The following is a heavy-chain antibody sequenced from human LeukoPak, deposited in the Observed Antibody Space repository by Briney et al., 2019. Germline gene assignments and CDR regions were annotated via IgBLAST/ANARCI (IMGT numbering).Heavy chain of an antibody. CDR2: ISGTGGST. V-gene: IGHV3-23*01. CDR3: ANRPDAFDI. Sequence: PGGSLRLSCAASGFTFSSYAMSWVRQAPGKGLEWVSGISGTGGSTYYADSVKGRFTISRDNSKNTLYLQMNSLRAEDTAVYYCANRPDAFDIWGRGTMVTAAS. CDR1: GFTFSSYA. J-gene: IGHJ3*02.